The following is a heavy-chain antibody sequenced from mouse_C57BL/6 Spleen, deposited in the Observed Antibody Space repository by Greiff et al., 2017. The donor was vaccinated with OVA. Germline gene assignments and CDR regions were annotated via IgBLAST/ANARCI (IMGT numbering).Heavy chain of an antibody. Sequence: QVQLQQSGAELAKPGASVKLSCKASGYTFTSYWMHWVKQRPGQGLEWIGYINPSSGYTKYNQKFKDKATLTADKSSNTAYMQLSSLTYEDAAVYYCARPYYGSSYDWYFDVWGTGTTVTVSS. CDR2: INPSSGYT. CDR3: ARPYYGSSYDWYFDV. D-gene: IGHD1-1*01. CDR1: GYTFTSYW. J-gene: IGHJ1*03. V-gene: IGHV1-7*01.